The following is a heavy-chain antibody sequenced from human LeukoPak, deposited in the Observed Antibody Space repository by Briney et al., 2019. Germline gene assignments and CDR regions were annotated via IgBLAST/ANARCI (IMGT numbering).Heavy chain of an antibody. CDR3: VKDRTGTYTLDY. J-gene: IGHJ4*02. CDR1: GFTFSNYA. V-gene: IGHV3-30-3*01. D-gene: IGHD3-10*01. CDR2: ISDVGSRQ. Sequence: TGGSLRLSCAATGFTFSNYAIHWGRQAPGKGLEGVAFISDVGSRQHYADSVKGRFTISRDNSKNTLNLQMNSLRAEDTAVYYCVKDRTGTYTLDYWGQGTLVTVSS.